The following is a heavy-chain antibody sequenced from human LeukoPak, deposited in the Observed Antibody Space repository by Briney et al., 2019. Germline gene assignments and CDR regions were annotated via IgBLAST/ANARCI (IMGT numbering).Heavy chain of an antibody. CDR3: ARDHPIAAAGTPYFDY. D-gene: IGHD6-13*01. Sequence: PGGSLRLSCVVSGLTFSNAWMTWVRQAPGKGLEWVGRIKSESVGGAIDYAAPVKGRFTISRDDSRNTVYLQMNSLRAEDTAVYYCARDHPIAAAGTPYFDYWGQGTLVTVSS. CDR2: IKSESVGGAI. CDR1: GLTFSNAW. V-gene: IGHV3-15*01. J-gene: IGHJ4*02.